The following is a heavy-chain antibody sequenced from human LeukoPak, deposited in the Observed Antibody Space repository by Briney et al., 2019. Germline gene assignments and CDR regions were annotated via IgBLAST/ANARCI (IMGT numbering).Heavy chain of an antibody. Sequence: ASVKVSCKASGYTFTNYGISWVRQAPGQGLEWMGWIGAYNGNTNYARNLQGRVTLTTDTSTSTVSMELRSLRADDTAVYYCVWECTTGMPDLIEYYGIDLWGRGTMVTVSS. CDR3: VWECTTGMPDLIEYYGIDL. V-gene: IGHV1-18*01. D-gene: IGHD3-10*01. CDR1: GYTFTNYG. CDR2: IGAYNGNT. J-gene: IGHJ6*02.